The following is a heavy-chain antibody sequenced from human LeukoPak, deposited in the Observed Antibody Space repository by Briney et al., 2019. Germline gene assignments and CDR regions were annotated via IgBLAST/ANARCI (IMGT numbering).Heavy chain of an antibody. Sequence: KPSGTLSLTCAVYGGSFSGYYWSWIRQPPGKGLEWIGEINHSGSTNYNPSLKSRVTISVDTSKNQFSLKLSSVTAADTAVYYCARDLVTVTKGFDIWGQGTMVSVSS. CDR2: INHSGST. J-gene: IGHJ3*02. CDR1: GGSFSGYY. V-gene: IGHV4-34*01. D-gene: IGHD4-17*01. CDR3: ARDLVTVTKGFDI.